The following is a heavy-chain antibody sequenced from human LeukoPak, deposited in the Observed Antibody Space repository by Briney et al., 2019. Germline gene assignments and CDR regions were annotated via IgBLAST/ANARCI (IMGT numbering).Heavy chain of an antibody. J-gene: IGHJ4*02. CDR1: GFPFSVYE. CDR2: IASSGTIK. D-gene: IGHD6-19*01. V-gene: IGHV3-48*03. Sequence: GGSLRLSRVVSGFPFSVYEMNWVRQAPGKGLEWVSNIASSGTIKYYADSVKGRFSISRDNAKSSLYLQMNSLRVEDTAVYYCALLAVASDFDYWGQGALVTVSS. CDR3: ALLAVASDFDY.